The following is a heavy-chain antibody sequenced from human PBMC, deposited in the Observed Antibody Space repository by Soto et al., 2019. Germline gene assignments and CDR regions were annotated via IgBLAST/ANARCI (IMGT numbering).Heavy chain of an antibody. Sequence: HPGGSLRLSCSASGFTFSSYAMHWVRQAPGKGLEYVSAISSNGGSTYYADSVKGRFTISRDNSKNTLYLQMSSLRAEDTAVYYCVNGENTYYDFWSGYAFDYWGQGTLVTVSS. V-gene: IGHV3-64D*06. CDR3: VNGENTYYDFWSGYAFDY. CDR1: GFTFSSYA. J-gene: IGHJ4*02. CDR2: ISSNGGST. D-gene: IGHD3-3*01.